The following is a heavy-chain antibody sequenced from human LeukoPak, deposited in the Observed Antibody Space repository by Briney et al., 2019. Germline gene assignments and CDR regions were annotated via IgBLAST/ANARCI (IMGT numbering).Heavy chain of an antibody. CDR3: ARERSRPVVTTYYQIFDS. CDR2: IYSSGST. D-gene: IGHD3-22*01. J-gene: IGHJ4*02. CDR1: GDSISGYY. Sequence: PSGTLSLTCIVSGDSISGYYWSWIRQPPGKGLEWIGNIYSSGSTNYNSSFKGRVSISLEASRSRFSLRLRSVTAADTAVYYCARERSRPVVTTYYQIFDSWGQGTLVTVSS. V-gene: IGHV4-59*13.